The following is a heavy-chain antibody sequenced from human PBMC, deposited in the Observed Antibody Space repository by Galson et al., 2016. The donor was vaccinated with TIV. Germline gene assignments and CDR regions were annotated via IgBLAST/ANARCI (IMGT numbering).Heavy chain of an antibody. D-gene: IGHD2-2*01. J-gene: IGHJ4*02. CDR1: GFRFRSYG. V-gene: IGHV3-30*18. Sequence: SLRLSCAGSGFRFRSYGMHWVRQAPGKGLEWLAVVSYDGTSKYYGESVKGRFTVSRDNSKNTVYLQIDSLRADDTAIYHCVKERLEYWSISLHSFDYWGQGTLVTVSS. CDR2: VSYDGTSK. CDR3: VKERLEYWSISLHSFDY.